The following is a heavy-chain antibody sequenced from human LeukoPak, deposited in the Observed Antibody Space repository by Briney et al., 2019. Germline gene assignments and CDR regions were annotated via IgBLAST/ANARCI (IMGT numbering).Heavy chain of an antibody. CDR1: GFTFSSYA. V-gene: IGHV3-23*01. CDR3: AKDPLDSSSWYPNWFDP. D-gene: IGHD6-13*01. J-gene: IGHJ5*02. CDR2: ISGSGGST. Sequence: GGSLRLSCAASGFTFSSYAMSWVRQAPGKGLEWVSVISGSGGSTYYADSVKGRFTISRDISKNTLYLQMNSLRAEDTAVYYCAKDPLDSSSWYPNWFDPWGQGTLVTVSS.